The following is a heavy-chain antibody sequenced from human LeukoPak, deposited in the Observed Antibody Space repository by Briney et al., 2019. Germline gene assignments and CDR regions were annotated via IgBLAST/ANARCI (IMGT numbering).Heavy chain of an antibody. D-gene: IGHD3-10*01. CDR2: IDPTDSYT. CDR3: ARHLRWFDP. Sequence: GESLKISCKGSGYSFTNYWISWVRQMPGKGLEWMGRIDPTDSYTNYSPSFQGHVTISADKSMSTAYLHWSSLKASDTAMYYCARHLRWFDPWGQGTLVTVSS. V-gene: IGHV5-10-1*01. J-gene: IGHJ5*02. CDR1: GYSFTNYW.